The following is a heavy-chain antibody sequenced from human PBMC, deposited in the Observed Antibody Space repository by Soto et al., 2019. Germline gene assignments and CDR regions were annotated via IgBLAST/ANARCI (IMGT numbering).Heavy chain of an antibody. CDR2: ISPYTVHT. Sequence: SVKVSCKASGYTSTSYGISWARPAPGQGLEWMGWISPYTVHTNYAQKLQGRVTITTDTSPSTAYMALRSLRSDDTAVYCRARVGIAVVVGMDVWGQGTTVSVSS. J-gene: IGHJ6*01. CDR3: ARVGIAVVVGMDV. CDR1: GYTSTSYG. V-gene: IGHV1-18*04. D-gene: IGHD6-19*01.